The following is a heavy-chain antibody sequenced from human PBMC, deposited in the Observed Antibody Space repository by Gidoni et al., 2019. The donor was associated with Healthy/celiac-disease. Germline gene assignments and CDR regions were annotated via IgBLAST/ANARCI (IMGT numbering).Heavy chain of an antibody. CDR3: ARDHLSDYDFWSGYFDY. J-gene: IGHJ4*02. D-gene: IGHD3-3*01. Sequence: QVQLVESGGGVVQPGRSLRLSCAASGFTFSSYGMHWVRQAPGKGLEWVAVIWYDGSNKYYADSVKGRFTISRDNSKNTLYLQMNSLRAEDTAVYYCARDHLSDYDFWSGYFDYWGQGTLVTVSS. V-gene: IGHV3-33*01. CDR2: IWYDGSNK. CDR1: GFTFSSYG.